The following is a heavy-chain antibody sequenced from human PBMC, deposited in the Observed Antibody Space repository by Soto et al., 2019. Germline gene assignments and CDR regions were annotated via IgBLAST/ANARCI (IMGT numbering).Heavy chain of an antibody. J-gene: IGHJ4*02. CDR2: MYNSGST. CDR1: GGSIRSTSSY. D-gene: IGHD3-22*01. Sequence: QLQLQESGPGPVKPSETLSLTCTVSGGSIRSTSSYWGWVRQPPGKGLEWIGSMYNSGSTYYSPSLKSRVTISVDTSKNQFSLRLSSVTAADTAVYYCAGRYPYDSSGYHLDYWGQGTLVTVSS. V-gene: IGHV4-39*01. CDR3: AGRYPYDSSGYHLDY.